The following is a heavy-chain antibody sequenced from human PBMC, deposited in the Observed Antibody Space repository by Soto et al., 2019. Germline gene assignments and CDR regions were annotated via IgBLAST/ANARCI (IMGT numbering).Heavy chain of an antibody. Sequence: QVQLVQSGAEVKRPGASVKLSCKASGYTFTSYSMHWVRQAPGRGLEWMGIINPAGGSTTYAQRFQGRVTMTRDTSTSTVYMEMRSLRSEDTAVHYCATRADYCVNGVCLLVDSWGQGTLVTVSS. CDR2: INPAGGST. J-gene: IGHJ4*02. CDR1: GYTFTSYS. V-gene: IGHV1-46*01. CDR3: ATRADYCVNGVCLLVDS. D-gene: IGHD2-8*01.